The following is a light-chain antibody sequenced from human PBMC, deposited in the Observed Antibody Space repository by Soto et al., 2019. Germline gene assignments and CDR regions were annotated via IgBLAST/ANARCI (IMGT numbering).Light chain of an antibody. Sequence: EIVLTQSPGTLSLSPGERATLSCRASQSVSSDNLAWYQQSPGQAPRRLIYGAYNSATGIPDRFRGRGSGTDFTLTITRLEPADCAVYYCQQYGGSPLTFGGGTKVEIK. V-gene: IGKV3-20*01. CDR1: QSVSSDN. J-gene: IGKJ4*01. CDR2: GAY. CDR3: QQYGGSPLT.